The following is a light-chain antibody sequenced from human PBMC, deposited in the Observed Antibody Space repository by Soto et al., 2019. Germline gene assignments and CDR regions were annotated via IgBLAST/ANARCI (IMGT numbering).Light chain of an antibody. CDR1: SSNIGTNT. CDR2: NNN. Sequence: QSVLTQPPSASGTPGQRVTFSCSGSSSNIGTNTVSWYQQLPGTAPKLLIYNNNQRPSGVPDRFSGSKSDTSASLAISGLQPEDEADYYCASWDDSLTGFWVLGGGTKLTVL. CDR3: ASWDDSLTGFWV. V-gene: IGLV1-44*01. J-gene: IGLJ3*02.